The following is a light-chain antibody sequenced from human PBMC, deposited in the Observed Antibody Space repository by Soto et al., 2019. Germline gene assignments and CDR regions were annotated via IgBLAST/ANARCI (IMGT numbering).Light chain of an antibody. Sequence: EVVLTQSPGALSLSPGEGVTLSCRASQNIRGNELAWYRQKRGQAPRLLMYGGSTWADGIPDRFSGRGTGTNFTLTISRLEPEDSAVYYCQDYGTSHPWTFGQGTKLEIK. V-gene: IGKV3-20*01. CDR1: QNIRGNE. CDR2: GGS. J-gene: IGKJ1*01. CDR3: QDYGTSHPWT.